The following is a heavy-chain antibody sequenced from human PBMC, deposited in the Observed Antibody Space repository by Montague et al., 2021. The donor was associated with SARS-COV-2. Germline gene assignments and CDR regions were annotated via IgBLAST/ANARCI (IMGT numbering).Heavy chain of an antibody. J-gene: IGHJ6*03. CDR2: INHGGIT. D-gene: IGHD3-10*01. Sequence: SETLSLTCAVSGGSFSGFYWSWVRQSPGEGLEWIGEINHGGITNYNPSLKSRLTISADTSKNQFSLKLTSVAAADTAVYYCARLRDGVVPSPILGVGPYYSYYFIDVWGKGTTVTVSS. V-gene: IGHV4-34*01. CDR3: ARLRDGVVPSPILGVGPYYSYYFIDV. CDR1: GGSFSGFY.